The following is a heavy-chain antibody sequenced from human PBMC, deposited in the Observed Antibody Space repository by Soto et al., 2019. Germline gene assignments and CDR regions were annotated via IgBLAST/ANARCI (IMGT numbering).Heavy chain of an antibody. CDR1: GGSISSGGYY. Sequence: QVQLQESGPGLVKPSQTLSLTCTVSGGSISSGGYYWSWIRQHPGKGLEWIGYIYYSGSTYYNPSLKSRVXXSXDXXKNQFSLKLSSVTAADTAVYYCARVIAFSGYLVGDWGQGTMVTVSS. V-gene: IGHV4-31*03. CDR2: IYYSGST. D-gene: IGHD3-22*01. CDR3: ARVIAFSGYLVGD. J-gene: IGHJ3*01.